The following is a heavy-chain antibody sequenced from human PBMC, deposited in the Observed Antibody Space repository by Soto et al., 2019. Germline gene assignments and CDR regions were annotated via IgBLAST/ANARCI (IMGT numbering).Heavy chain of an antibody. Sequence: GGSLRLSCAASGFTFSSYSMNWVRQAPGKGLEWVSSISSSSSYIYYADSVKGRFTISRDNAKNSLYLQMNSLRAEDTAVYYCARSMNVLLYFDWLLDPYYYYYYYMDVWGKGTTVTVSS. V-gene: IGHV3-21*01. CDR3: ARSMNVLLYFDWLLDPYYYYYYYMDV. CDR1: GFTFSSYS. J-gene: IGHJ6*03. D-gene: IGHD3-9*01. CDR2: ISSSSSYI.